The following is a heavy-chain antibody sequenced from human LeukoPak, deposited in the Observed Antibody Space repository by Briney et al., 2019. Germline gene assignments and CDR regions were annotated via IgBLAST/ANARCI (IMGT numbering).Heavy chain of an antibody. CDR2: IWYDGSNK. V-gene: IGHV3-33*06. CDR1: GFTFSSYG. Sequence: GGSLRLSCAASGFTFSSYGMHWVRQAPGKGLEWVAVIWYDGSNKYYADSVKGRFTISRDNSKNTLYLQMNSLRAEDTAVYYCAKGQVPAGMSPVWYMDVWGKGTTVTVSS. D-gene: IGHD2-2*01. J-gene: IGHJ6*03. CDR3: AKGQVPAGMSPVWYMDV.